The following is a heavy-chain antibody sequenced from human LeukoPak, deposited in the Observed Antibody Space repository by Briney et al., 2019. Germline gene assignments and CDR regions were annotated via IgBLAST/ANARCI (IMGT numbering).Heavy chain of an antibody. J-gene: IGHJ3*02. CDR3: AKCNLDNCREGFDI. CDR2: ISVSSTT. Sequence: PGGSLRLSCAAAGFTFSSNALSWVRQLPGEGLDWVSSISVSSTTYYLDSVKGRFTISRDNSKNALYLHMNSLRAEDTALYYCAKCNLDNCREGFDIWGQGTMVTVSS. CDR1: GFTFSSNA. V-gene: IGHV3-23*01. D-gene: IGHD2/OR15-2a*01.